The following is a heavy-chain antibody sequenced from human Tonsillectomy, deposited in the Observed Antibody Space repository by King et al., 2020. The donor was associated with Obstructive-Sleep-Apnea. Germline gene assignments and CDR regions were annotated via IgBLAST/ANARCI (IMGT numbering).Heavy chain of an antibody. CDR3: AKDQGVIQMVNAIGRYGMDV. V-gene: IGHV3-30*18. CDR2: ISYDGSNK. J-gene: IGHJ6*02. D-gene: IGHD2-8*01. Sequence: VQLVESGGGVVQPGRSLRLSCAASEFTFSSYGMHWVRQAPGKGLEWVAVISYDGSNKYYADSVKGRFTISRDNSKNTLYLQMNSLRAEDTAVCYCAKDQGVIQMVNAIGRYGMDVWGQGTTVTVSS. CDR1: EFTFSSYG.